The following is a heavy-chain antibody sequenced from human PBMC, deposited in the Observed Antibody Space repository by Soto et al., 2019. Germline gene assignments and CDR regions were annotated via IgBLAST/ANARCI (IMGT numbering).Heavy chain of an antibody. V-gene: IGHV1-18*01. J-gene: IGHJ4*02. CDR3: ARDHPYYYDSSGYFDY. D-gene: IGHD3-22*01. CDR1: VYTFTSYG. CDR2: ISAYNGNT. Sequence: ASVKVSCKASVYTFTSYGISWVRQAPGQGLEWMGWISAYNGNTNYAQKLQGRVTMTTDTSTSTAYMELRSLRSDDTAVYYCARDHPYYYDSSGYFDYWGQGTLVTVSS.